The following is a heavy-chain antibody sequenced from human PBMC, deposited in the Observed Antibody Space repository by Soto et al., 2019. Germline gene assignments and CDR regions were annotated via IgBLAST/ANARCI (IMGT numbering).Heavy chain of an antibody. CDR3: AKDGQSFMNWFDP. Sequence: GGALRLSCAASGFTFSNYAMSWVRQAPGKGLEWVSAISGSGGSTYYADSVKGRFTISRDNSKNKLYLQMNSLRAEDTAVYYCAKDGQSFMNWFDPWGQGTLVTVSS. D-gene: IGHD3-10*01. J-gene: IGHJ5*02. CDR1: GFTFSNYA. V-gene: IGHV3-23*01. CDR2: ISGSGGST.